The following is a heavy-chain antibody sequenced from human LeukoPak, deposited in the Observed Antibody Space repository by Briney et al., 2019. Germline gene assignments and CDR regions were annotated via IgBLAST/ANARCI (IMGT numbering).Heavy chain of an antibody. CDR1: GFTFSSYA. CDR2: ISYDGSNK. Sequence: GGSLRLSCAASGFTFSSYAMHWVRQAPGKGLEWVAVISYDGSNKYYADSVKGRFTISRDNSKNTLYLQMNSLRAEDTAVYYCARDRGYYYYMDVWGKGTRSPSP. J-gene: IGHJ6*03. V-gene: IGHV3-30*01. CDR3: ARDRGYYYYMDV.